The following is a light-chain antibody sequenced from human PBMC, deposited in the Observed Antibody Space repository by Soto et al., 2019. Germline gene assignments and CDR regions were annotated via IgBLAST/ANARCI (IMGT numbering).Light chain of an antibody. CDR3: LQYDNHSWT. CDR2: DAS. CDR1: QGVSAY. Sequence: DIQMTQSPSSLSASVGDRVTITCRASQGVSAYLLWYQQTQGKAPKLLIFDASSVKSGVPSRFSGSGSGTEFTLTISSLQPDDVATYYCLQYDNHSWTFGQGTKVEIK. J-gene: IGKJ1*01. V-gene: IGKV1-5*01.